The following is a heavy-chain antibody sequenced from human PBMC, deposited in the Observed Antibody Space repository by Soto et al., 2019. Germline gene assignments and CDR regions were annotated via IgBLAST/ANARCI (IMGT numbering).Heavy chain of an antibody. CDR1: GFTVSSKY. Sequence: PXGSLRLSGAASGFTVSSKYMSWVRQAPGKGLEWVSVIWSAGLIYYADSVRGRFTISRDISKNILYLEMTSLRADDTAVYYCAREAPMDVWGQGTTVTVSS. V-gene: IGHV3-53*01. CDR3: AREAPMDV. J-gene: IGHJ6*02. CDR2: IWSAGLI.